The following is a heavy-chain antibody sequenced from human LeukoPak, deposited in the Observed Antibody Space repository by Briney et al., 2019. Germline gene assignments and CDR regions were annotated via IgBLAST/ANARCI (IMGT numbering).Heavy chain of an antibody. CDR3: ARDPGQLWSSP. D-gene: IGHD5-18*01. CDR2: ITTSSSYI. V-gene: IGHV3-21*01. CDR1: GFTFSSYS. J-gene: IGHJ5*02. Sequence: SGGSLRLSCAASGFTFSSYSLNWVRQAPGKGLEWVSSITTSSSYIYYADSVKGRFTISRDNAKNSLYLQMNSLRAEDTAVYYCARDPGQLWSSPWGQGTLVTVSS.